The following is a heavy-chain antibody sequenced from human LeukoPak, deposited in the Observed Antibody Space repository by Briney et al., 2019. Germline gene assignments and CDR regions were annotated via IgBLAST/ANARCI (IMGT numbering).Heavy chain of an antibody. Sequence: PSETLSLTCTLSGGSISSYYWSWIRQPAGKGLEWIGRIYTSGSTNYNPSLKSRVTMSVDTSKNQFSLKLSSVTAADTAVYYCARVFTMIVGGDAFDIWGQGTMVTVSS. J-gene: IGHJ3*02. CDR2: IYTSGST. V-gene: IGHV4-4*07. CDR3: ARVFTMIVGGDAFDI. D-gene: IGHD3-22*01. CDR1: GGSISSYY.